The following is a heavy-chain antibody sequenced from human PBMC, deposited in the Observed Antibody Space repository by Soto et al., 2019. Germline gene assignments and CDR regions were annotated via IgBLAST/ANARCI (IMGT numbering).Heavy chain of an antibody. CDR2: ISYDGSKK. J-gene: IGHJ6*02. CDR1: GFTFGSYG. D-gene: IGHD3-22*01. V-gene: IGHV3-30*18. Sequence: HPGGSLRLSCAASGFTFGSYGMHWVRQAPGKGLEWVAGISYDGSKKYYGESVKGRFTISSDNSKNTLYLQMNSLRVEDTAVYYCAKAIENYSTGYYKPFYYFGVDVWGQGTTVTVSS. CDR3: AKAIENYSTGYYKPFYYFGVDV.